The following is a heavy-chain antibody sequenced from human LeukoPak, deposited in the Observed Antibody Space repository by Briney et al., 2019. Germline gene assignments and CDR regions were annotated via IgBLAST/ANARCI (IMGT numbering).Heavy chain of an antibody. CDR3: ARVRWGGLYYFDY. CDR1: GFAFSSYW. D-gene: IGHD3-16*01. Sequence: GGSLRLSCAASGFAFSSYWMHWGRQAPGKGLVGVSRINVDGRSTSYADSVKGRFTISRDNAKNTLYLQMNSRRAEDTAVYYWARVRWGGLYYFDYWGRGTLVTVSS. V-gene: IGHV3-74*01. J-gene: IGHJ4*02. CDR2: INVDGRST.